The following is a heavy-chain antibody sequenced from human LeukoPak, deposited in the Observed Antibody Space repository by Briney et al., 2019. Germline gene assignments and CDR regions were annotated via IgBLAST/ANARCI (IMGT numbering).Heavy chain of an antibody. CDR1: GGSISSSSHY. CDR3: AREQSIAAADH. CDR2: IYYSGST. D-gene: IGHD6-13*01. V-gene: IGHV4-39*07. J-gene: IGHJ4*02. Sequence: SETLSLTCTVSGGSISSSSHYWGWIRQPPGKGLEWIGSIYYSGSTYYNPSLKSRVTISVDKSKNQFSLKLSSVTAADTAVYYCAREQSIAAADHWGQGTLVTVSS.